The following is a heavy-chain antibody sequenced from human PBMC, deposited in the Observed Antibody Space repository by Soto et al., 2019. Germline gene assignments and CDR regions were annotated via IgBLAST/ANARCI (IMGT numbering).Heavy chain of an antibody. CDR2: ISYDGSNK. Sequence: QVQLVESGGGVVQPGRSLRLSCAASGFTFSSYGMHWVRQAPGKGLEWVAVISYDGSNKYYADSVKGRFTISRDNSKNTLYLQMNSLRAEDTAVYYCAKDLDAIVVPAAIVWFDPWGQGTLVTVSS. CDR1: GFTFSSYG. D-gene: IGHD2-2*01. V-gene: IGHV3-30*18. CDR3: AKDLDAIVVPAAIVWFDP. J-gene: IGHJ5*02.